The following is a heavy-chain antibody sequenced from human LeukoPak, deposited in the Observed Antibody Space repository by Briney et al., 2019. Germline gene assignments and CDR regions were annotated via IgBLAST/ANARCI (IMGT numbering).Heavy chain of an antibody. V-gene: IGHV3-21*04. CDR1: RFTFSSYS. D-gene: IGHD1-26*01. CDR2: ISSSGSYI. CDR3: AKAMGATLFDY. J-gene: IGHJ4*02. Sequence: GGSLRLSCAASRFTFSSYSMNWVRQAPGKGLEWVSSISSSGSYIYYADSVKGRFTISRDNSKNTPYLQMNSLRAGDTAVYYCAKAMGATLFDYWGQGTLVTVSS.